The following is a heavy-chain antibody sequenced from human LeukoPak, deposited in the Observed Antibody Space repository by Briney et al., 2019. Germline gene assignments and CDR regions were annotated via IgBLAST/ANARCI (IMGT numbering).Heavy chain of an antibody. Sequence: GGSLRLSCAASGFTFSSYTMNWVRQAPGKGLEWVSSISSSSSYMFYADSVKGRFTISRDNAKNSLYLQMNSLRAEDTAVYYCARDYYKNFDYWGQGTLVTVSS. D-gene: IGHD3-22*01. CDR1: GFTFSSYT. CDR2: ISSSSSYM. J-gene: IGHJ4*02. V-gene: IGHV3-21*01. CDR3: ARDYYKNFDY.